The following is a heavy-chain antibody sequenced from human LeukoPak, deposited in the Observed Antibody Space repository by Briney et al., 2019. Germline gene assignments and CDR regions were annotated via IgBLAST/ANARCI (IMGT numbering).Heavy chain of an antibody. CDR2: IYPGDSDT. CDR3: ARIPTHATYCGGDCYDNWFDP. Sequence: GESLKISCKGSGYSFTSYWIGWVRQMPGKGLEWMGIIYPGDSDTRYSPSFQGQVTISADKSINTAYLQWSSLKASDTAMYYCARIPTHATYCGGDCYDNWFDPWGQGTLVTVSS. J-gene: IGHJ5*02. CDR1: GYSFTSYW. V-gene: IGHV5-51*01. D-gene: IGHD2-21*01.